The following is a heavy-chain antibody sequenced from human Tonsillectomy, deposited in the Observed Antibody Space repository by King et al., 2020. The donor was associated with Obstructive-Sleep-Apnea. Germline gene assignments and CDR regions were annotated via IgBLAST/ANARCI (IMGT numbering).Heavy chain of an antibody. J-gene: IGHJ5*02. CDR2: INHSGST. CDR3: ARGSGATAVNWFDP. CDR1: GGSFSNYY. D-gene: IGHD6-13*01. Sequence: VQLQQWGAGLLKPSETLSLTCAVYGGSFSNYYWSWIRQPPGKGLEWIGEINHSGSTNYNPSLKSRVTISVDTSKNQFSLKLSSVTAADTAVYYCARGSGATAVNWFDPWGQGNLVTVSS. V-gene: IGHV4-34*01.